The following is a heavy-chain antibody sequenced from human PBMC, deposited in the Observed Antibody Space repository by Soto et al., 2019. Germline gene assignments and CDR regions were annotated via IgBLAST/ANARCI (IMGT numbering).Heavy chain of an antibody. Sequence: SETLSLTCTVSGGSISSYYWSWIRQPPGKGLEWIGYIYYSGSTNYNPSLKSRVTISVDTSKNQFSLKLSSVTAADTAVYYCARLPYGSGSYYRMGYYYYYMDVWGKGTTVTVSS. CDR1: GGSISSYY. J-gene: IGHJ6*03. D-gene: IGHD3-10*01. CDR3: ARLPYGSGSYYRMGYYYYYMDV. V-gene: IGHV4-59*01. CDR2: IYYSGST.